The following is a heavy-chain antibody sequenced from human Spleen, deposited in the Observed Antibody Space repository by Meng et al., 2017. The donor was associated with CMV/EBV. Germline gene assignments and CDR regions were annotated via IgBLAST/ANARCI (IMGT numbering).Heavy chain of an antibody. CDR1: GDSVSSNSAA. CDR3: ARDWGDVRGGFDF. D-gene: IGHD3-10*02. Sequence: VPLPQSGPGLVNPSQTLSPTCAISGDSVSSNSAAWNWIRQSPSRGLEWLGRTYYRSKYYNDYALSVKSRITINPDTSKNQFSLQLNSVTPEDTAIYYCARDWGDVRGGFDFWGQGTLVTVSS. J-gene: IGHJ4*02. CDR2: TYYRSKYYN. V-gene: IGHV6-1*01.